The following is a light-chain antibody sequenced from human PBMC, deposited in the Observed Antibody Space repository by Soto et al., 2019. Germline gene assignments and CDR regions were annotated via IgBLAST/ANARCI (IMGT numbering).Light chain of an antibody. J-gene: IGKJ4*01. CDR2: WAS. Sequence: DIVMTQSPDSLAVSLGERATIKCKSSQSVFYNSNNKNYLAWYQQKAGQPPKLLIYWASTREFGVPDRFSGSGSGTQFTLTISSLQAEDVAVYYCQQYYTTPRTFGGGTKVEIK. CDR1: QSVFYNSNNKNY. CDR3: QQYYTTPRT. V-gene: IGKV4-1*01.